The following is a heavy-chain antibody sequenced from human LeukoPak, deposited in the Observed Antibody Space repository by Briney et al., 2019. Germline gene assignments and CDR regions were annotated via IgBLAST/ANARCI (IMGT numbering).Heavy chain of an antibody. V-gene: IGHV3-30-3*01. CDR1: GFTLSSYA. CDR3: ARAIKYGNWNDGVWFDP. J-gene: IGHJ5*02. D-gene: IGHD1-20*01. CDR2: ISYDGSNN. Sequence: PGGSLRLSCAASGFTLSSYAIHWVRQPPGKGLEWVAVISYDGSNNYYAESVKGRFTISRDNAKNSLYLQMNSLRAEDTAVYYCARAIKYGNWNDGVWFDPWGQGTLVTVSS.